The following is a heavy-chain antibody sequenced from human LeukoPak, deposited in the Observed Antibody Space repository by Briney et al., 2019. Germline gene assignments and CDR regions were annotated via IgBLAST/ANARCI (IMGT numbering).Heavy chain of an antibody. D-gene: IGHD3-22*01. J-gene: IGHJ4*02. Sequence: GESLKISCKGSGYSFTSYWIGWVRQMPGKGLEWMGIIYPGDSDTRYSPSFQGPVTISADKSISTAYLQWSSLKASDTAMYYCASPQNYDSSGYYVDYWGQGTLVTVSS. CDR2: IYPGDSDT. CDR1: GYSFTSYW. CDR3: ASPQNYDSSGYYVDY. V-gene: IGHV5-51*01.